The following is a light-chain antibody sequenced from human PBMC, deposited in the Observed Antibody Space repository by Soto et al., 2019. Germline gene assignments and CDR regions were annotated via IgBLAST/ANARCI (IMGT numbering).Light chain of an antibody. CDR2: GAS. J-gene: IGKJ1*01. Sequence: EIVLTQSPGTLYLSPGERATLACRASQSVSSSYLAWYQQKPCQAPRHLIYGASSRATGIPDRFSGSGSGTDFTLTISRLEPEDFAVYYCQQYGSLPGTFGQGTKVEIK. CDR3: QQYGSLPGT. V-gene: IGKV3-20*01. CDR1: QSVSSSY.